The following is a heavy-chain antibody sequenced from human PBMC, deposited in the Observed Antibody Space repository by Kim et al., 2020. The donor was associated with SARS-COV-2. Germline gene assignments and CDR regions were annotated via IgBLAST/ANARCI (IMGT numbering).Heavy chain of an antibody. CDR3: ARDLGGTMTLGDY. J-gene: IGHJ4*02. V-gene: IGHV3-33*01. Sequence: GGSLRLSCAASGFTFSSYGMHWVRQAPGKGLEWVAVIWYDGSNKYYADSVKGRFTISRDNSKNTLYLQMNSLRAEDTAVYYCARDLGGTMTLGDYWGQGTLVTVSS. CDR2: IWYDGSNK. CDR1: GFTFSSYG. D-gene: IGHD3-22*01.